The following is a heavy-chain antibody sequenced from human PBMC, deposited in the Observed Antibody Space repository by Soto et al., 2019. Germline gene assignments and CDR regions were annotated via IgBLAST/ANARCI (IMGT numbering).Heavy chain of an antibody. CDR1: GYNFNSYG. J-gene: IGHJ5*02. V-gene: IGHV1-18*01. CDR2: ISAYNGDT. CDR3: VRHPYDFWSGYHDNWFDP. Sequence: ASVKVSCKASGYNFNSYGISWVRQAPGQGLEWMGWISAYNGDTNSAQSLQGRISMTTDTSTRIAYMELRSLTSDDTAVYYCVRHPYDFWSGYHDNWFDPWGQGTLVTVSS. D-gene: IGHD3-3*01.